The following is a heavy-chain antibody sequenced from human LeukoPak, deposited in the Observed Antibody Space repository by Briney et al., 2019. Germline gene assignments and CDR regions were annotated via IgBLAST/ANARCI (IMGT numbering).Heavy chain of an antibody. CDR1: GFTFSNFA. Sequence: GGSLRLSCAASGFTFSNFAMTWVRQAPGKGPEWVSYISSTSRTIFYADSVKGRFTISRDNSKNTLYLQMNSLRAEDTAVYYCARDRAARSPYYYGMDVWGQGTTVTVSS. CDR3: ARDRAARSPYYYGMDV. V-gene: IGHV3-48*01. D-gene: IGHD6-6*01. CDR2: ISSTSRTI. J-gene: IGHJ6*02.